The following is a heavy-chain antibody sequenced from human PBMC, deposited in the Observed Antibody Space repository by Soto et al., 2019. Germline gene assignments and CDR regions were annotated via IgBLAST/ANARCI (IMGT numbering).Heavy chain of an antibody. V-gene: IGHV5-51*01. Sequence: EVQLVQSGAEVKKPGESLKISCKGSGYSFTNHWIGWVRQMPGKGLEWMGMMYPGNFDARYSPSFQGQVTISVDKSISTAYLEWSSLKASDTAMYYCGRQFHLGIGAPGSFPFDMWGQGTKVTVSS. J-gene: IGHJ3*02. D-gene: IGHD6-13*01. CDR2: MYPGNFDA. CDR3: GRQFHLGIGAPGSFPFDM. CDR1: GYSFTNHW.